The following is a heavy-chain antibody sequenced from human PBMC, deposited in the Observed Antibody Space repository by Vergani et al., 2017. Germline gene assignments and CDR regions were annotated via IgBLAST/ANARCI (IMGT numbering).Heavy chain of an antibody. CDR1: GFTFSSYA. V-gene: IGHV3-23*01. CDR2: SIRDST. CDR3: ATSLIQMITIFGVAPPPGFDY. J-gene: IGHJ4*02. D-gene: IGHD3-3*01. Sequence: EVQLLESGGGLVQPGGSLTLSCSASGFTFSSYAMNWVRPAPGKALEWVSGSIRDSTYYAASVKGRFTISRDNSKNTMYLQMNSLRAEDTAVYYCATSLIQMITIFGVAPPPGFDYWGQGTLVTVSS.